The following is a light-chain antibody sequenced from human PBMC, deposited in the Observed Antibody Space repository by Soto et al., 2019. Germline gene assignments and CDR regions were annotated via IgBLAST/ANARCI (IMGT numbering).Light chain of an antibody. CDR1: QSVTGSF. V-gene: IGKV3-20*01. CDR2: GAS. Sequence: EIVLTQSPGTLSLSPGERATLSCRASQSVTGSFLAWYQHKPGQAPRLLIYGASSRATGIPDRFSGSGSGTDFNLTISTLEPEDFAVYYCQQYGSSLPNTFGQGTKVEIK. CDR3: QQYGSSLPNT. J-gene: IGKJ2*01.